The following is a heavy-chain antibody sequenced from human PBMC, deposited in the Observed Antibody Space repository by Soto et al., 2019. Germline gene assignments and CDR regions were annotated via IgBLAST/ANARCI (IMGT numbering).Heavy chain of an antibody. CDR2: TIPVFNTA. CDR1: GGTLSDHG. D-gene: IGHD3-10*01. V-gene: IGHV1-69*06. CDR3: ARGVYGSGNYYTGPSAFDI. J-gene: IGHJ3*02. Sequence: QVQLEQSGAEVKKSGSSVKISCKASGGTLSDHGVSWLRQAPGQGLEWVGGTIPVFNTAKYAPKFQGRVTIAADKSTNIAYMELGSLRSDDTAFYYCARGVYGSGNYYTGPSAFDIWGQGTLVIVSS.